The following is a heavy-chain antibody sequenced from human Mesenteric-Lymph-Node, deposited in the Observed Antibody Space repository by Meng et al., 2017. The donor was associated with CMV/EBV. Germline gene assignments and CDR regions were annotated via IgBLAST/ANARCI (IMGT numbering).Heavy chain of an antibody. V-gene: IGHV1-2*02. CDR2: INPNSGGT. CDR1: GYTFTGYY. D-gene: IGHD4/OR15-4a*01. CDR3: ARREFTGKTMVSDY. J-gene: IGHJ4*02. Sequence: ASVKVSCKASGYTFTGYYMHWVRQAPGQGLEWMGWINPNSGGTNYAQKFQGRVTMTRDTSSSTAYMELSRLRSDDTAVYYCARREFTGKTMVSDYWGQGTLVTVSS.